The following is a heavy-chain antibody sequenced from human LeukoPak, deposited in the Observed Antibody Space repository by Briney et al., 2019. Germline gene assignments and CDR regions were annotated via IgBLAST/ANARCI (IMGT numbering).Heavy chain of an antibody. D-gene: IGHD2-8*01. CDR2: ISRSSRYI. CDR3: ARDLFCSYGVCPV. CDR1: GNTFSTYS. Sequence: SGGSLRLSCAASGNTFSTYSMNWVRQAPGKGLEWVSSISRSSRYIYYADSVKGRFTISRDDAKNSLFLQMSSLRADDTAVYYCARDLFCSYGVCPVWGQGTTVTVSS. J-gene: IGHJ6*02. V-gene: IGHV3-21*01.